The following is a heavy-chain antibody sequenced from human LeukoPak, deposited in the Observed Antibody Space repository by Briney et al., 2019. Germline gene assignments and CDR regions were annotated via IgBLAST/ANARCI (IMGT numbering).Heavy chain of an antibody. CDR1: GFTFSSYG. CDR3: ARALGSGSYVLKAFDI. D-gene: IGHD1-26*01. V-gene: IGHV3-30*03. CDR2: ISYDGSNK. J-gene: IGHJ3*02. Sequence: GRSLRLSCAASGFTFSSYGMHWVRQAPGKGLEWVAVISYDGSNKYYADSVKGRFTISRDNSKNTLYLQMNSLRAEDTAVYYCARALGSGSYVLKAFDIWGQGTMVTVSS.